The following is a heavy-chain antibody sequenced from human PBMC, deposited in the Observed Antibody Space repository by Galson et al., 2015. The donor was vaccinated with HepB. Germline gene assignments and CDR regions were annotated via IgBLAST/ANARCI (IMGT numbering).Heavy chain of an antibody. CDR1: GFTFRSYN. CDR2: ISSSNTAI. J-gene: IGHJ4*02. V-gene: IGHV3-48*01. D-gene: IGHD1-26*01. CDR3: ARDPNSGSYSGDVDY. Sequence: SLRLSCAASGFTFRSYNMNWVRQAPGKGLEWVSYISSSNTAIYYADSVKGRFTISRDNAQNSVYLQMNSLRAEDTAVYYCARDPNSGSYSGDVDYWGQGTLVTVSS.